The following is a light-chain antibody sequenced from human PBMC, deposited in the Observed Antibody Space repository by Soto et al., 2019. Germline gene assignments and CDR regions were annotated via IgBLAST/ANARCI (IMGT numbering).Light chain of an antibody. CDR3: QQYGSSPGA. CDR1: QRGSSSY. Sequence: EIVLTQSPGTLSFSPGERATLSCRASQRGSSSYLAWYQQKPGQAPRLLIYSAYSRATGIPDRFSGSGCGTDSTLTITRLEPEDFPVYYCQQYGSSPGAFVPATTVDIK. V-gene: IGKV3-20*01. J-gene: IGKJ3*01. CDR2: SAY.